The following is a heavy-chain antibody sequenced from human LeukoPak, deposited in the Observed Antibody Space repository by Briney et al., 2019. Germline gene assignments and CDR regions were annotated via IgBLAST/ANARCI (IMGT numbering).Heavy chain of an antibody. CDR3: ARDDVMATSYYYYGMDV. D-gene: IGHD5-24*01. J-gene: IGHJ6*02. V-gene: IGHV3-30*19. CDR2: ISYDGSNK. Sequence: SGGSLRLSCAASGFTFSNYGMHWVRQAPGKGLEWVAVISYDGSNKYYADSVKGRFTISRDNSKNTLYLQMNSLRAEDTAVYYCARDDVMATSYYYYGMDVWGQGTTVTVSS. CDR1: GFTFSNYG.